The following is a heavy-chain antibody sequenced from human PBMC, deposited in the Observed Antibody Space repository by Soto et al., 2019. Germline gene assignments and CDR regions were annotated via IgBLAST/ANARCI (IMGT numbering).Heavy chain of an antibody. D-gene: IGHD6-13*01. CDR1: GFTFSSYS. J-gene: IGHJ4*02. Sequence: EVQLVESGGGLVQPGGSLRLSCAASGFTFSSYSMNWVRQAPGKGLEWVSYISTSSSSIYYADSVKGRFTISRDNAKNSLHLQMTSLRAEDTAVYYCVRSSSFGYWGQGTLVTVSS. CDR2: ISTSSSSI. CDR3: VRSSSFGY. V-gene: IGHV3-48*01.